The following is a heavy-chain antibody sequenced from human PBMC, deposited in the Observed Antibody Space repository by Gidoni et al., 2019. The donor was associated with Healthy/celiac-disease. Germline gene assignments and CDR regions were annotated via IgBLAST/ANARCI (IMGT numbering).Heavy chain of an antibody. Sequence: QVQLVQSGAEVKKPGSSVKVSCKASGGTFSSYAISWVRQAPGQGLEWMGRIIPILGIANYAQKFQGRVTITADKSTSTAYMELSSLRSEDTAVYYCARPYYGSGSDAFDIWGQGTMVTVSS. CDR1: GGTFSSYA. D-gene: IGHD3-10*01. V-gene: IGHV1-69*04. J-gene: IGHJ3*02. CDR3: ARPYYGSGSDAFDI. CDR2: IIPILGIA.